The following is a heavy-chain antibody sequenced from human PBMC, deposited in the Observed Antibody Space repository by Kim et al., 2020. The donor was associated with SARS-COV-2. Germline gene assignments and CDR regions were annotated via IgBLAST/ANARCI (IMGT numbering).Heavy chain of an antibody. V-gene: IGHV3-20*04. J-gene: IGHJ2*01. CDR3: ARAEYSGSSVTWYFDL. Sequence: GGSLRLSCAASGFNFEDYGMSWVRQGPGRGLEWVSGINWNGGDTGYADSVKGRFTISRDNAKKSLHLQINSLRAEDTALYYCARAEYSGSSVTWYFDLWGRGTLVTVSS. CDR1: GFNFEDYG. D-gene: IGHD1-26*01. CDR2: INWNGGDT.